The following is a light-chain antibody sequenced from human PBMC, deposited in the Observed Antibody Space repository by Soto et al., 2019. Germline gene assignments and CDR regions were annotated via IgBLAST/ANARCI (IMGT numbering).Light chain of an antibody. CDR1: QSVSSSY. Sequence: ESVFTQSPGTLSLSQGERATLSCRASQSVSSSYLAWYQQKPGQAPRLLIYGASSRATGIPDRFSGSGSGTDFTLTISRLEPEDSAVYYCQQYDSSPWTFGQGTKVDIK. CDR2: GAS. CDR3: QQYDSSPWT. V-gene: IGKV3-20*01. J-gene: IGKJ1*01.